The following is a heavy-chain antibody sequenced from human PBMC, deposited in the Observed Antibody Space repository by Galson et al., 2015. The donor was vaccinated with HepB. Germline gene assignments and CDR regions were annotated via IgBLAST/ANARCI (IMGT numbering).Heavy chain of an antibody. V-gene: IGHV3-30*18. CDR1: GFTFSSYG. CDR3: AKEEMATTYYYYYYYMDV. CDR2: ISYDGSNK. J-gene: IGHJ6*03. D-gene: IGHD5-24*01. Sequence: SLRLSCAASGFTFSSYGMHWVRQAPGKGLEWVAVISYDGSNKYSADSVKGRFTISRDNSKNTLYLQMNSLRAEDTAVYYCAKEEMATTYYYYYYYMDVWCKGTTVTVSS.